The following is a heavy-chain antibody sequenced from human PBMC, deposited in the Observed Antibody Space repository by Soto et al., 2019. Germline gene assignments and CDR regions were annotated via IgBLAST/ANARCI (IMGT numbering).Heavy chain of an antibody. CDR1: GFTLSTYA. CDR3: ASGRYTSGWYPDYFDY. CDR2: ISSGGTI. J-gene: IGHJ4*02. V-gene: IGHV3-23*01. D-gene: IGHD6-19*01. Sequence: EVELLESGGDLVQPGGSLRLSCAASGFTLSTYAMTWVRQAPGKGLEWVSCISSGGTIYHADPVKGRFTISRDNSQNTLYLQMNSLRAEDTAVYYCASGRYTSGWYPDYFDYWGQGTLVTVSS.